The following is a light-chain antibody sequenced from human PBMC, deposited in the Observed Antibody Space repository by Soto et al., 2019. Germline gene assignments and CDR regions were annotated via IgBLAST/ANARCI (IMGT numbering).Light chain of an antibody. J-gene: IGLJ1*01. Sequence: QSALTQPPSASGSPGQSVTISCTGTSSDVGGYNYVSWYQQHPGKAPKLMIYEVSKRPSGVPDRFSGSQSGNTASLTVSGLQAEDEADYYCSSYAGSNNYVFGTGTKLPVL. V-gene: IGLV2-8*01. CDR1: SSDVGGYNY. CDR3: SSYAGSNNYV. CDR2: EVS.